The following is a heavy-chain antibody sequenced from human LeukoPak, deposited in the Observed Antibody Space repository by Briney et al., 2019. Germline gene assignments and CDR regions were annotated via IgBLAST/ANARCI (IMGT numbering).Heavy chain of an antibody. Sequence: GGSLRLSCVASGFTFSTYAMTWVRQAPGKGLEWVSTISGNGDETYYADSVKGRFTISRDTSKNTLYLQMNSLRADDTALYHCAKVAIAATFKDYWGQGTLVTVSS. D-gene: IGHD6-13*01. V-gene: IGHV3-23*01. CDR3: AKVAIAATFKDY. J-gene: IGHJ4*02. CDR1: GFTFSTYA. CDR2: ISGNGDET.